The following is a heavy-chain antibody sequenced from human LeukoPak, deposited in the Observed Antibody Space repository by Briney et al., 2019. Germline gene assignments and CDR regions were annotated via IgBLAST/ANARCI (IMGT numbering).Heavy chain of an antibody. CDR2: ISGSGGST. D-gene: IGHD2-2*01. CDR3: AKGDCSSTSCWFDY. Sequence: PGGSLRLSCAASGFTFSSCAMYWVRQAPGKGLEWVSSISGSGGSTYYADSVKGRFTISRDNSKNTLYLQMNSLGVEDTAFYYCAKGDCSSTSCWFDYWGQGTLVTVSS. J-gene: IGHJ4*02. CDR1: GFTFSSCA. V-gene: IGHV3-23*01.